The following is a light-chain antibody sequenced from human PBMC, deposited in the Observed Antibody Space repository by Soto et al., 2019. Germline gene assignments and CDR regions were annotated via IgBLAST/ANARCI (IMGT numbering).Light chain of an antibody. CDR1: QSFSSW. Sequence: DIQMTQSPSTLSASVGDRVTITCRASQSFSSWLAWYQQKAGEAPKLLIYKASSLESGVPSRFGGSGSGTEFTLTISSLQSDEFATYYCQQYNVYPWTFGQGTKVEIK. CDR3: QQYNVYPWT. V-gene: IGKV1-5*03. CDR2: KAS. J-gene: IGKJ1*01.